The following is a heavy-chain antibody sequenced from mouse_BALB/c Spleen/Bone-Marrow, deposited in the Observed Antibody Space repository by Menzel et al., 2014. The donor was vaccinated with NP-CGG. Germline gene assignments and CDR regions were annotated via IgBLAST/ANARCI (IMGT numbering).Heavy chain of an antibody. V-gene: IGHV1S81*02. CDR3: SRGYYGSTYYYAMDY. CDR1: GYTFTSYY. J-gene: IGHJ4*01. Sequence: QVQLKQSGAEPVKPGASVKLSCKASGYTFTSYYMFWVKQRPGQGLEWIGEINPSNVDTNFNEKFKSKATLTVDKSSNTAYMQLSSLTSEDSAVYYCSRGYYGSTYYYAMDYWGQGTSVTVSS. CDR2: INPSNVDT. D-gene: IGHD1-1*01.